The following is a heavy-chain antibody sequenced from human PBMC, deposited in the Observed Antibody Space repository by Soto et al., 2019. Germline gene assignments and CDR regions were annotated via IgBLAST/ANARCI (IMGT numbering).Heavy chain of an antibody. D-gene: IGHD1-26*01. CDR2: TSYDGSYQ. CDR3: VKWDNAYFDS. CDR1: GFIFSTYG. J-gene: IGHJ4*02. V-gene: IGHV3-30*03. Sequence: GGSLRLSCAASGFIFSTYGMHWVRQAPGKGLEWVAVTSYDGSYQYYADSVKGRFTISRDNSENTLNLLMNSLRAEDTAVYYCVKWDNAYFDSWGQGTLVTVSS.